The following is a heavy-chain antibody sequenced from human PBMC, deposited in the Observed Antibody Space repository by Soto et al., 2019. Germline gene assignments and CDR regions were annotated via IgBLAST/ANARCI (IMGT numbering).Heavy chain of an antibody. J-gene: IGHJ4*02. CDR1: GGSISSGGYY. D-gene: IGHD4-17*01. V-gene: IGHV4-31*03. CDR3: ARMAHDYGDYADY. Sequence: SETLSLTCTVSGGSISSGGYYWSWIRQHPGKGLEWLGYIYYSGSPYYNPSLKSRVTISVDTAKNQFSLKLSSVTAADTAVYYFARMAHDYGDYADYCGQGTLLTVSS. CDR2: IYYSGSP.